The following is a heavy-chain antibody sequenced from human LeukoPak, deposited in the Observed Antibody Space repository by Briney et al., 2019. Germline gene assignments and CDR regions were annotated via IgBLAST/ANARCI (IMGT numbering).Heavy chain of an antibody. CDR1: GDSVSSNSTA. Sequence: SQTLSLTCAISGDSVSSNSTAWSWIRQSPSRGLEWLGRTYYRSKWINDYAASVKGRITINPDTSKNQFSLQLNSMTPEDTAAYYCARNLRPDFDYWSQGTLVTVSS. CDR2: TYYRSKWIN. V-gene: IGHV6-1*01. D-gene: IGHD1-14*01. CDR3: ARNLRPDFDY. J-gene: IGHJ4*02.